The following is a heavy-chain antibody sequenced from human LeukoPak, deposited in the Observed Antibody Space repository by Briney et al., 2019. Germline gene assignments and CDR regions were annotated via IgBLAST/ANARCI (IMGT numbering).Heavy chain of an antibody. CDR3: ATDRASNDSSGYYYFDY. J-gene: IGHJ4*02. CDR2: FDPEDGET. V-gene: IGHV1-24*01. CDR1: GYTLTELS. Sequence: ASVNVSCKVSGYTLTELSMHWVRQAPGKGLEWMGGFDPEDGETIYAQKFQGRVTMTEDTSTDTAYMELSSLRSEDTAVYYCATDRASNDSSGYYYFDYWGQGTLVTVSS. D-gene: IGHD3-22*01.